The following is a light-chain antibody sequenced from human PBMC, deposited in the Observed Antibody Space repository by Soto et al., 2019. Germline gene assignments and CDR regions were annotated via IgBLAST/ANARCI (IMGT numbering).Light chain of an antibody. Sequence: QSALTQPASVSGSPGQSITIPCTGTSSDVGGYNYVSWYQQHPGKAPKLMIYDVSNRPSGVSYRFSGSKSGNTASLTISGLQAEDEADYYCISYTTSGTYVFGTGTKVIVL. CDR1: SSDVGGYNY. V-gene: IGLV2-14*01. CDR3: ISYTTSGTYV. CDR2: DVS. J-gene: IGLJ1*01.